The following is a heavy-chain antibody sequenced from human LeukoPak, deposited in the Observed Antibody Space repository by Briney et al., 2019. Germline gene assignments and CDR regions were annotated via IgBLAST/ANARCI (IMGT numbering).Heavy chain of an antibody. J-gene: IGHJ6*03. CDR1: GGSISSHY. Sequence: SETLSLTCTVSGGSISSHYWRWIRQPPGKGLEWIGYIYYSGSTNYNPSLKSRVTISVDTSKNQFSLKLSSVTAADTAVYYCARCNSDFWSGYYQHYYYYYYMDVWGKGTTVTVSS. V-gene: IGHV4-59*11. CDR3: ARCNSDFWSGYYQHYYYYYYMDV. D-gene: IGHD3-3*01. CDR2: IYYSGST.